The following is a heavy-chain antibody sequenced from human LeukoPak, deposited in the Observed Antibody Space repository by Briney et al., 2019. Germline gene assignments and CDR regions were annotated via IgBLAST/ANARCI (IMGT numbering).Heavy chain of an antibody. Sequence: GGSLRLSCAASGFTFSSYAMSWVRQAPGKGLEWVSAISGSGGSTYYADSVKGRFTISRDNSKNTLYLQMNSLRAEDTAVYYCAHTGDYGYYYYGMDVWGQGTTVTVSS. J-gene: IGHJ6*02. CDR2: ISGSGGST. CDR1: GFTFSSYA. V-gene: IGHV3-23*01. CDR3: AHTGDYGYYYYGMDV. D-gene: IGHD4-17*01.